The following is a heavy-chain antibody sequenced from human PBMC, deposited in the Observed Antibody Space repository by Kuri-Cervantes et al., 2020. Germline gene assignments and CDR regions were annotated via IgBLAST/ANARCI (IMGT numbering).Heavy chain of an antibody. D-gene: IGHD1-1*01. Sequence: SVKVSCKASGGTFSSYAISWVRQAPGQGLEWMGGIIPIFGTANYAQKFQGRVTITADESTSTAYMELSSLRSEDTAVYYYARNYNWNDVFSGGFDPWGQGTLVTVSS. CDR2: IIPIFGTA. J-gene: IGHJ5*02. CDR1: GGTFSSYA. CDR3: ARNYNWNDVFSGGFDP. V-gene: IGHV1-69*13.